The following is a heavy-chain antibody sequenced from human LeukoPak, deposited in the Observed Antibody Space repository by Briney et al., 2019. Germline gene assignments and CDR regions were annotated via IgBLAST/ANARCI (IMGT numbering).Heavy chain of an antibody. D-gene: IGHD6-6*01. CDR1: GGSISSYY. V-gene: IGHV4-59*01. CDR2: IYYSGSA. CDR3: ARDGRDIAARPFDY. Sequence: PSETLSLTCTVSGGSISSYYWSWIRQPPGKGLEWIGYIYYSGSADYNPSLKSRVTMSVDTSKNQFSLKLSSVTAADTAVYYCARDGRDIAARPFDYWGQGTLVTVSS. J-gene: IGHJ4*02.